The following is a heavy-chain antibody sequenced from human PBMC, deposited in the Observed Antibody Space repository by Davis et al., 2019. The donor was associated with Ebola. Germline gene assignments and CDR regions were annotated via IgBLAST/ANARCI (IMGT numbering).Heavy chain of an antibody. CDR3: ARDLGGIQLQAVDDY. D-gene: IGHD5-18*01. CDR1: GFTFTFYY. CDR2: INPSGGST. J-gene: IGHJ4*02. V-gene: IGHV1-46*01. Sequence: ASVKVSCKASGFTFTFYYMHWVRQAPGQGLEWMGIINPSGGSTNYAQNFQGRVTMTRDTSTSTVYMELSSLRSEDTAVYYCARDLGGIQLQAVDDYWGQGTLVTVSS.